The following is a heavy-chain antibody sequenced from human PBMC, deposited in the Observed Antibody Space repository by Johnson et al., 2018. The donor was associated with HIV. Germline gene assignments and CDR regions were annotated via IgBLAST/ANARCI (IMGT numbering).Heavy chain of an antibody. Sequence: QVQLVESGGGVVQPGRSLRLSCAASGFTLSSYPMHWVRQAPGKGLEWVAVISYDGSNKYYPDSVKGRFTISRDNFKNTLYLQMDSLRAEDTAVYFCAREMVAAKDACDIWGQGTMVTVSS. CDR2: ISYDGSNK. CDR3: AREMVAAKDACDI. D-gene: IGHD2-15*01. J-gene: IGHJ3*02. CDR1: GFTLSSYP. V-gene: IGHV3-30-3*01.